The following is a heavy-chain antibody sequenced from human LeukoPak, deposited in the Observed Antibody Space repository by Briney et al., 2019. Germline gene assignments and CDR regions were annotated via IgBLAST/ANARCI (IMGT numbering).Heavy chain of an antibody. D-gene: IGHD2-2*01. J-gene: IGHJ4*02. CDR1: GYSISSGYY. CDR2: IYRSGST. CDR3: ARRVCSSTSCPFDLYYFDY. V-gene: IGHV4-38-2*01. Sequence: KPSETLSLTCAVYGYSISSGYYWGWIRQPPGKGLEWIGSIYRSGSTYYNPSLKSRVTISVDTSKNQFSLKLSSVTAADTAVYYCARRVCSSTSCPFDLYYFDYWGQGTLVTVSS.